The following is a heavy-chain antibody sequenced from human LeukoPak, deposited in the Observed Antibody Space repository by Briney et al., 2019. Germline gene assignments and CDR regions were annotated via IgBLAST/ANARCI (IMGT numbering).Heavy chain of an antibody. CDR1: GFTFSRYG. V-gene: IGHV3-23*01. J-gene: IGHJ6*03. CDR3: AKGGSYNTNYMDV. CDR2: ISGSGGST. Sequence: GGSLRLSCAASGFTFSRYGMHWVRQAPGKGLEWVSAISGSGGSTYYADSVKGRFTISRDNSKNTLYLQMNSLRAEDTAVYYCAKGGSYNTNYMDVWGKGTTVTVSS. D-gene: IGHD1-26*01.